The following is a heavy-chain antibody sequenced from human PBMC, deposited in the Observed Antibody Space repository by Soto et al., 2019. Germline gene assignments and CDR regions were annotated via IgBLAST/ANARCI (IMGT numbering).Heavy chain of an antibody. D-gene: IGHD3-10*01. CDR2: IDWDDDK. J-gene: IGHJ3*02. V-gene: IGHV2-70*11. CDR1: GFSLSTSGMC. Sequence: SGPTLVKPTQTLTLTCTFSGFSLSTSGMCVSWIRQPPGKALEWLARIDWDDDKYYSTSLKTRLTISKDTSKNQVVLTMTNMDPVDTATYYCARIRQTMVRGVIYDAFDIWGQGTMVTVSS. CDR3: ARIRQTMVRGVIYDAFDI.